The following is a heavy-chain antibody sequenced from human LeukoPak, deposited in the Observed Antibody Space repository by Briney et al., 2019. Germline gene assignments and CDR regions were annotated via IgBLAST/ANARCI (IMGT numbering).Heavy chain of an antibody. J-gene: IGHJ4*02. D-gene: IGHD6-13*01. CDR1: GFSFSSYE. V-gene: IGHV3-48*03. CDR3: ARVLRGQQLDH. Sequence: WGSLRLSCAASGFSFSSYEMNWVRQAPGKGLEWVSYISSSGSTIYYADSVKGRFTISRDSAKNSLYLQMNSLGAEDTAVYYCARVLRGQQLDHWGQGTLVTVSS. CDR2: ISSSGSTI.